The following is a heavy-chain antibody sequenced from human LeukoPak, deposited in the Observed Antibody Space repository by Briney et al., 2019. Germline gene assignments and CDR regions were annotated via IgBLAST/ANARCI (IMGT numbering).Heavy chain of an antibody. V-gene: IGHV1-69*05. CDR2: IIPIFGTA. D-gene: IGHD3-22*01. CDR1: GGTFSSYA. J-gene: IGHJ4*02. Sequence: SSVKVSCKASGGTFSSYAISWVLQAPGQGLEWMGGIIPIFGTANYAQKFQGRVTITTDESTSTAYMELSSLRSEDTAVYYCARGDSSGYYPYFDYWGQGTLVTVSS. CDR3: ARGDSSGYYPYFDY.